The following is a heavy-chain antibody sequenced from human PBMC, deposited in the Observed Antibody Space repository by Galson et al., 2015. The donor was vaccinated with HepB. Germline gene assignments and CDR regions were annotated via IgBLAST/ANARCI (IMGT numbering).Heavy chain of an antibody. J-gene: IGHJ6*03. V-gene: IGHV3-30*18. CDR3: AKGWGRGWADYYYMDV. CDR2: ISDEGSNK. D-gene: IGHD6-19*01. Sequence: SLRLSCAASGFTFSSYGMHWVRQAPGKGLEWVAVISDEGSNKYYGDSVKGRFTISRDNSKNTLYLQMNSLRPEDTAVYCCAKGWGRGWADYYYMDVWGKGTAVTVSS. CDR1: GFTFSSYG.